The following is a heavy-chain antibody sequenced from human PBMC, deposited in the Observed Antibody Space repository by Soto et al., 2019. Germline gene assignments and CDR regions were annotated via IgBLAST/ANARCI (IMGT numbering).Heavy chain of an antibody. Sequence: GGSLRLSCAASGFTFSSYAMSWVRQAPGKGLEWVSGISGSGGSTYYADSEKGRFALSRDNSKSTLYLQMNSLRAEDTAVYYCAKSNGGATRTVDYWGLGTLVTVSS. CDR2: ISGSGGST. CDR1: GFTFSSYA. V-gene: IGHV3-23*01. J-gene: IGHJ4*02. CDR3: AKSNGGATRTVDY. D-gene: IGHD6-6*01.